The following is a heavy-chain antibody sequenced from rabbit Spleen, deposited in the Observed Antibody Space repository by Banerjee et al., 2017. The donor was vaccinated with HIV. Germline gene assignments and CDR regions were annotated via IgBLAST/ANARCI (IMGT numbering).Heavy chain of an antibody. CDR1: GFSFIYNGV. CDR2: INTNNGNS. J-gene: IGHJ4*01. D-gene: IGHD8-1*01. CDR3: ARDGAGGTYFAL. Sequence: QEQLVESGGGLVTLGGSLTLTCRASGFSFIYNGVMCWVRQAPGKGLEYIACINTNNGNSVYANWAKGRFTISKTSSTTVTLQMTSLTAADTATYFCARDGAGGTYFALWGPGTLVTVS. V-gene: IGHV1S45*01.